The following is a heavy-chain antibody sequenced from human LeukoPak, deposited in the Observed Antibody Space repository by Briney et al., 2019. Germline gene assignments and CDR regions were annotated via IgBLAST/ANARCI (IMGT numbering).Heavy chain of an antibody. V-gene: IGHV1-18*01. Sequence: GASVKVSCKASGYTFTSYGISWVRQAPGQGLEWMGWISAYNGNTNYAQKLQGRVTMTTDTSTSTAYMELRSLRSDDTAVYYCARDEADLWFGELLNYWGQGTLVTVSS. J-gene: IGHJ4*02. CDR1: GYTFTSYG. D-gene: IGHD3-10*01. CDR3: ARDEADLWFGELLNY. CDR2: ISAYNGNT.